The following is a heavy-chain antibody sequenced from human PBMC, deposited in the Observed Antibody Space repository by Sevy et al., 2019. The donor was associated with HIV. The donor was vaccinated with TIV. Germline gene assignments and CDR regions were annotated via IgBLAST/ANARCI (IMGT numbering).Heavy chain of an antibody. CDR1: GFNINTYW. J-gene: IGHJ4*02. CDR3: VRAIVIEGSF. CDR2: IKYDGSEI. V-gene: IGHV3-7*01. Sequence: GGSLRLSCAASGFNINTYWMNWVRQAPGKGLEWVANIKYDGSEIYYVDSVRGRFTISKDNARNLVCLQMNSLRAEDTALYYCVRAIVIEGSFWGQGTLITVSS. D-gene: IGHD2-2*01.